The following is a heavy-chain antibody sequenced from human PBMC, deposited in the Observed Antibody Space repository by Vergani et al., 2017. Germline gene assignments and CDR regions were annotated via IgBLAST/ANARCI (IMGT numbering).Heavy chain of an antibody. V-gene: IGHV3-33*01. CDR3: ATMGGSSWELPYYYDYMDV. CDR2: IWYDGSNK. CDR1: GFTFSSYG. J-gene: IGHJ6*03. Sequence: QVQLVESGGGVVQPGRSLRLSCAASGFTFSSYGMHWVRQAPGKGLEWVAVIWYDGSNKYYADSVKGRFTISRENSKNTLYLQMNSLRAEDTAVYYCATMGGSSWELPYYYDYMDVWGKGTTVTVSS. D-gene: IGHD1-26*01.